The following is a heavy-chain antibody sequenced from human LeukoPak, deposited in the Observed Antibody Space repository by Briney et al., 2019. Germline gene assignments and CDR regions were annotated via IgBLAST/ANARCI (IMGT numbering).Heavy chain of an antibody. CDR2: IFPSGGEI. CDR3: ARGISYYYHSNFAY. Sequence: GGSLRLSCAASGFTFSTFAMIWVRQPPGKGLEWVSSIFPSGGEIHYADSVRGRFTISRDNSKSTLSLQMNSLRAEDTAVYYCARGISYYYHSNFAYWGQGTLVSVSS. J-gene: IGHJ4*02. D-gene: IGHD3-22*01. CDR1: GFTFSTFA. V-gene: IGHV3-23*01.